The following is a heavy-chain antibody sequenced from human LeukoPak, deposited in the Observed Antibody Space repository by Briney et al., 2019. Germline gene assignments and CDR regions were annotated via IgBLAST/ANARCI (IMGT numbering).Heavy chain of an antibody. CDR1: GFIFSSYS. J-gene: IGHJ4*02. Sequence: GGSLRLSCAASGFIFSSYSMSWVRQAPGKGLEWVANINQDGSKKYYVDSVKGRFTISRDNVKNSVYLQMNSLRAEDTAVYSCARAVAAADSYWGRGTLVTVSS. D-gene: IGHD6-13*01. CDR2: INQDGSKK. CDR3: ARAVAAADSY. V-gene: IGHV3-7*04.